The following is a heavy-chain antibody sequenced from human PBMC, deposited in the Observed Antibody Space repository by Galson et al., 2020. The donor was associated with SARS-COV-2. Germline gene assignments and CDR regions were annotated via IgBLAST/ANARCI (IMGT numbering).Heavy chain of an antibody. CDR1: GSSISSSSYY. Sequence: SETLSLTCTVSGSSISSSSYYWGWIRQPPGKGLEWIGSIYYSGSTYYNPSLKSRVTISVDTSKNQFSLKLSSVTAADTAVYYCARSERGYSYGSVDYWGQGTLVTVSS. V-gene: IGHV4-39*01. CDR3: ARSERGYSYGSVDY. D-gene: IGHD5-18*01. CDR2: IYYSGST. J-gene: IGHJ4*02.